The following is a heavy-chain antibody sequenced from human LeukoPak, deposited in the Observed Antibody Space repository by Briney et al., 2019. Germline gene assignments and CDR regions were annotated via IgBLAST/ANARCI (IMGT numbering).Heavy chain of an antibody. J-gene: IGHJ6*03. CDR3: ARSTSYQLLSDYYYYYMDV. D-gene: IGHD2-2*01. Sequence: SQTLSLTCNVSGGSMHSGSYYWPWIRQPAGKGLEWVGRVYTGVGVHPSGSTHFNPSLKSRVTMSVDTSKNQFSLRLNSVTAADTAVYYCARSTSYQLLSDYYYYYMDVWGKGTTVTVSS. CDR1: GGSMHSGSYY. V-gene: IGHV4-61*02. CDR2: VYTGVGVHPSGST.